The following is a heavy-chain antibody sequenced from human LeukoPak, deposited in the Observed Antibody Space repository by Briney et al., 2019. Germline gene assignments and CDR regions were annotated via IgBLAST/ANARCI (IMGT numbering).Heavy chain of an antibody. Sequence: SETLSLTCIVSGGSVSSGGHYWGWIRQPPGKGLEWVGSIYYSGSTYYNPSLNNRVTIFIDMSKNQFSLRLNSVTATDTAVYYCARLVCGGGSCPAEFDYWGQGTLVTVSS. CDR2: IYYSGST. V-gene: IGHV4-39*01. CDR3: ARLVCGGGSCPAEFDY. D-gene: IGHD2-15*01. J-gene: IGHJ4*02. CDR1: GGSVSSGGHY.